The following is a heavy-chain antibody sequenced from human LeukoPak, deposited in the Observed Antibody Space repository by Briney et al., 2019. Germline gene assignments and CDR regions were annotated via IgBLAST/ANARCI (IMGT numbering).Heavy chain of an antibody. Sequence: PGGSLRLSCAASGFTFSSYWMSWVRQAAGKGREWVANIKQDGSEKYYVDSVKGRFTISRDNAKNSLYLQMNSLRAEDTAVYYCASETTGDLDYWGQGTLVTVSS. CDR1: GFTFSSYW. CDR3: ASETTGDLDY. CDR2: IKQDGSEK. J-gene: IGHJ4*02. V-gene: IGHV3-7*01. D-gene: IGHD7-27*01.